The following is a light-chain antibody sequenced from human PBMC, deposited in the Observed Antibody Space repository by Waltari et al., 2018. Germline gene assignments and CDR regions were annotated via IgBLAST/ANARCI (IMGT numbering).Light chain of an antibody. Sequence: QSALTQPASVSGSPGQSITISCTGTSSDVGGYNYVPWYQQHPGKAPNLMIYDVSNRPSGVSNRFSGSKSGNTASLTISGLQAEDEADYYCSSYTSSSTLYVVFGGGTKLTVL. CDR1: SSDVGGYNY. V-gene: IGLV2-14*01. J-gene: IGLJ2*01. CDR3: SSYTSSSTLYVV. CDR2: DVS.